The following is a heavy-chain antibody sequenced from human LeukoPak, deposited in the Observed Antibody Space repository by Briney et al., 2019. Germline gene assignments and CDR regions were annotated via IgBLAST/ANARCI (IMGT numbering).Heavy chain of an antibody. CDR2: IKQDGSEK. Sequence: GGSLRLSCAASGFTFSSYWMSWVRQAPGKGLEWVANIKQDGSEKYYVDSVKGRFTISRDNAKNPLYLQMNSLRAEDTAVYYCARDASSGSCDYWGQGTLVTVSP. D-gene: IGHD1-26*01. CDR1: GFTFSSYW. J-gene: IGHJ4*02. V-gene: IGHV3-7*01. CDR3: ARDASSGSCDY.